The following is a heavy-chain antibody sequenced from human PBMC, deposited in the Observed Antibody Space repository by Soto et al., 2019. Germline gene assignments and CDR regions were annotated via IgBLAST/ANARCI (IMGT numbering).Heavy chain of an antibody. CDR2: IIPIFGTA. J-gene: IGHJ4*02. D-gene: IGHD3-3*01. CDR3: ARGSITIFGVVIIGALDY. Sequence: QVQLVQSGAEVKKPGSSVKVSCKASGGTFSSYAISWVRQAPGQGLEWMGGIIPIFGTANYAQKFQGRVTITADESTSTAYMELSSLRPEDTAVYYCARGSITIFGVVIIGALDYWGQGTLVTVSS. V-gene: IGHV1-69*01. CDR1: GGTFSSYA.